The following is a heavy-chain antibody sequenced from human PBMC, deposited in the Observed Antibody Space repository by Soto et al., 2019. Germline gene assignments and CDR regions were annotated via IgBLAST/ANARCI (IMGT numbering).Heavy chain of an antibody. Sequence: PXDSLKISWKGSGYSFTSYWISWVRQMPGKGLEWMGRIDPSDSYTNYSPSFQGHVTISTDKSISTAYLQWSSLKASDTAMYYCARYVDTAMVPYYYYYYGMDVWGQGTTVTVSS. D-gene: IGHD5-18*01. CDR3: ARYVDTAMVPYYYYYYGMDV. CDR1: GYSFTSYW. V-gene: IGHV5-10-1*01. CDR2: IDPSDSYT. J-gene: IGHJ6*02.